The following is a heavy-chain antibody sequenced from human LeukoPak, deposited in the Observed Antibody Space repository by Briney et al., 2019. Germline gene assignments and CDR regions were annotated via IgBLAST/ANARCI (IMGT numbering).Heavy chain of an antibody. CDR3: ARDGWVYAIPGSYFGY. J-gene: IGHJ4*02. V-gene: IGHV3-64*02. CDR1: GFTFSTYA. CDR2: ISSNGGTT. Sequence: GGSLRLSCAASGFTFSTYAMHWVRQAPGKGLEYVSAISSNGGTTYYGDSVKGRFTISRDNSKNTLYLQMGSMRAEDMAVYYCARDGWVYAIPGSYFGYWGQGTLVTVS. D-gene: IGHD2-8*01.